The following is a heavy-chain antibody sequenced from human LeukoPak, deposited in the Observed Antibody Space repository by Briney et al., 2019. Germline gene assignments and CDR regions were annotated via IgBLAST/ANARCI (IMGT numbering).Heavy chain of an antibody. Sequence: GGSLRLSCAASGFAFSNFAMTWVRQAPGKGLHCVSLISGNGGATYYADSVKGRFTISRDNSKSTLFLQMNSLRADDTAVYYCAKGSGSPYYFDYWGQGTLVTVSS. CDR1: GFAFSNFA. J-gene: IGHJ4*02. CDR2: ISGNGGAT. D-gene: IGHD3-10*01. CDR3: AKGSGSPYYFDY. V-gene: IGHV3-23*01.